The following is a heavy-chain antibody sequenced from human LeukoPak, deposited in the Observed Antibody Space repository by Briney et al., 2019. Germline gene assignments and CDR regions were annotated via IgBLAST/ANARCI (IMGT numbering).Heavy chain of an antibody. V-gene: IGHV3-7*03. Sequence: GGSLRLSCAASGFIFSSYWMSWVRQAPGKGLEWVANIKQDGSEKYYVDSVKGRFTISRDNSKNSLYLQMNSLRTEDTALYYCAKDSGSYEYFDLWGRGTLVTVSP. D-gene: IGHD1-26*01. CDR2: IKQDGSEK. J-gene: IGHJ2*01. CDR3: AKDSGSYEYFDL. CDR1: GFIFSSYW.